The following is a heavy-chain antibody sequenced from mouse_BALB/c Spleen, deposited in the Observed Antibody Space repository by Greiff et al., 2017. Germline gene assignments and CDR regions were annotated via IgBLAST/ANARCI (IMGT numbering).Heavy chain of an antibody. Sequence: VQLQESGPQLVRPGASVKISCKASGYSFTSYWMHWVKQRPGQGLEWIGMIDPSDSETRLNQKFKDKATLTVDKSSITAYMQLSSPTSEDSAVYYWARRITTVGHYFDYWGQGTTLTVSS. CDR2: IDPSDSET. J-gene: IGHJ2*01. CDR1: GYSFTSYW. V-gene: IGHV1-74*04. CDR3: ARRITTVGHYFDY. D-gene: IGHD1-1*01.